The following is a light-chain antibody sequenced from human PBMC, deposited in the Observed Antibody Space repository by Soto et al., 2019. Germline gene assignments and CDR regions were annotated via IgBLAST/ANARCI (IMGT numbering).Light chain of an antibody. J-gene: IGKJ1*01. CDR2: GAS. CDR1: QSVSSSY. V-gene: IGKV3-20*01. CDR3: QQYGISPRT. Sequence: EIVLTQSPCTLSLSPGERATLSCRASQSVSSSYLAWYQQKPGQAPRLLIYGASSRATGIPDRFSGSGSGTDFTLTISRLEPDDFAVYYCQQYGISPRTFGQRNKVEIK.